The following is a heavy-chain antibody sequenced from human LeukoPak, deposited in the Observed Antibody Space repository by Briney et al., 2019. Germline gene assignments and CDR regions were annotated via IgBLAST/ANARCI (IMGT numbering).Heavy chain of an antibody. V-gene: IGHV3-7*03. CDR3: AKGPELRGYSFDY. Sequence: GGSLRLSCAASGFTFSSYWMSWVRQAPGKGLEWVANIKQDGSEKYYVDSVKGRFTISRDNAKNSLYLQMNSLRAEDTAVYYCAKGPELRGYSFDYWGQGTLVTVSS. D-gene: IGHD5-18*01. CDR1: GFTFSSYW. CDR2: IKQDGSEK. J-gene: IGHJ4*02.